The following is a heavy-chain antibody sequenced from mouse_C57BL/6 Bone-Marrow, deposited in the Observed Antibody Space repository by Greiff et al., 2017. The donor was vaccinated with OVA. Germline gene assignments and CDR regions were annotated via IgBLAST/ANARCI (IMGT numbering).Heavy chain of an antibody. J-gene: IGHJ2*01. Sequence: VQLQQSGAELVKPGASVKISCKASGYAFSSYWMNWVKQRPGKGLEWIGQIYPGDGDTNYNGKFKGKATLTADKSSSTAYMQLSSLTSEDSAVYFCARKAYYYGSSLVSWFAYWGQGTTLTVSS. CDR1: GYAFSSYW. V-gene: IGHV1-80*01. CDR3: ARKAYYYGSSLVSWFAY. CDR2: IYPGDGDT. D-gene: IGHD1-1*01.